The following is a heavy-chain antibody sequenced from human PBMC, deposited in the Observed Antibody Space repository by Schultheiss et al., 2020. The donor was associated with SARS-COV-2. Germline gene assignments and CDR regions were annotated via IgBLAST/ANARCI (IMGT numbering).Heavy chain of an antibody. V-gene: IGHV4-31*03. D-gene: IGHD6-19*01. J-gene: IGHJ6*02. CDR1: GGSISSGGYY. CDR2: IYYSGST. Sequence: SETLSLTCTVSGGSISSGGYYWSWIRQHPGKGLEWIGYIYYSGSTYYNPSLKSRVTISVDTSKNQFSLQLNSVTPEDTAVYYCARDLPPIAVAGTDYYYGMDVWGQGTTVTVSS. CDR3: ARDLPPIAVAGTDYYYGMDV.